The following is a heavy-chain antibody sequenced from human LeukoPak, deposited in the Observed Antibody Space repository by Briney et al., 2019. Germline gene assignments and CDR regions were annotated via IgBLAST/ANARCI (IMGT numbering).Heavy chain of an antibody. CDR1: GDTFTGYN. Sequence: ASVKVSCKASGDTFTGYNLHWVRQAPGQGLEWIGGINPKSGGTDYAQRFQGRVTMNRATSLSTAYLDLRSLTSDDTDVYYCARVFSRDNWNDRDNWVDRWGQGTLVTVSS. J-gene: IGHJ5*02. D-gene: IGHD1-1*01. CDR3: ARVFSRDNWNDRDNWVDR. V-gene: IGHV1-2*02. CDR2: INPKSGGT.